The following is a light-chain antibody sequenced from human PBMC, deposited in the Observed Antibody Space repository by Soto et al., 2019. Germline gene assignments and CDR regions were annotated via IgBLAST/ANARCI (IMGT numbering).Light chain of an antibody. V-gene: IGLV2-14*01. CDR2: DVS. J-gene: IGLJ1*01. Sequence: QSALTQAGSGSGADGEWIRIMSTGNRREGGGYNYVSCYQQHPGKAPKFMIYDVSNRPSGVSNRFSGSKSGNTASLTISGLQAEYEADYYCCSYTTSNPRQIVFGTGSKVTVL. CDR1: RREGGGYNY. CDR3: CSYTTSNPRQIV.